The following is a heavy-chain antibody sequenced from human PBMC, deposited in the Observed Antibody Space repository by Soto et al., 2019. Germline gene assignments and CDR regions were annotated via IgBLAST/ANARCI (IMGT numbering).Heavy chain of an antibody. D-gene: IGHD6-19*01. V-gene: IGHV3-43*01. J-gene: IGHJ4*02. CDR2: ISWDGGST. CDR1: GFTFDDYT. Sequence: GGSLRLSCAASGFTFDDYTMHWVRQAPGKGLEWVSLISWDGGSTYYADSVKGRFTISRDNSKNSLYLQMNSLRTEDTALYYCAKDFAPIGIAVATWGFDYWGQGTLVTVSS. CDR3: AKDFAPIGIAVATWGFDY.